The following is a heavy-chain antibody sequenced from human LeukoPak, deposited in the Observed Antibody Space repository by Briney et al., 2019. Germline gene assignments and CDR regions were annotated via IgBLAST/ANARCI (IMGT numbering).Heavy chain of an antibody. J-gene: IGHJ4*02. CDR3: ARDSEITSAAY. D-gene: IGHD3-10*01. V-gene: IGHV3-11*01. CDR2: ISTSGRTI. Sequence: GGSLRLSCAASGFTFSDNYMSWIRQVPGKGLEWVSYISTSGRTIYYADSVKGRFTISRDNAKNSLYLQMNSLRAEDTAVYYCARDSEITSAAYWGQGTLVTVSS. CDR1: GFTFSDNY.